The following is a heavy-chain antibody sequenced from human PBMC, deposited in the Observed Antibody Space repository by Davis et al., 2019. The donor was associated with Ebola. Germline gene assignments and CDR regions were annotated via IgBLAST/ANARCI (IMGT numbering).Heavy chain of an antibody. CDR3: SKLQGLLWVVQVAFDI. CDR1: GFTFSSYA. Sequence: GESLKISCAASGFTFSSYAMSWVRQAPGKGLEWVSAISVSGGSTYYADSVKGRFTISRDNSKNTLYLQMNSLRAEDTGVYSCSKLQGLLWVVQVAFDIWGQGTMVTVSS. J-gene: IGHJ3*02. CDR2: ISVSGGST. D-gene: IGHD3-10*01. V-gene: IGHV3-23*01.